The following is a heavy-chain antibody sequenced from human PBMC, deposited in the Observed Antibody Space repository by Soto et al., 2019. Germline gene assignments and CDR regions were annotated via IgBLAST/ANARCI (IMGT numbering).Heavy chain of an antibody. Sequence: SETLSLTCTVSGGSISTVNDCWSWIRQSPDKGLEWIGHIYNGGSTYNNPSLKSRVTISVDTSKNQFSLKLSSVSVADTATYYCAHLVEELLTVNWFDPWGQGTLVTVSS. CDR2: IYNGGST. D-gene: IGHD3-9*01. CDR1: GGSISTVNDC. J-gene: IGHJ5*02. V-gene: IGHV4-30-4*01. CDR3: AHLVEELLTVNWFDP.